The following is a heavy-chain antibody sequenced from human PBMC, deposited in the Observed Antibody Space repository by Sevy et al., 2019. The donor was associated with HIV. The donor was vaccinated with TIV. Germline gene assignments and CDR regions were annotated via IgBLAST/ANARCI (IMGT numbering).Heavy chain of an antibody. CDR2: ISYDEAHK. D-gene: IGHD3-10*01. V-gene: IGHV3-30*18. CDR1: GFTFRTSG. J-gene: IGHJ4*02. CDR3: AKDYSAGITFVRGAYRARGDYFDY. Sequence: GGSLRLSCVTSGFTFRTSGMHWVHQSPGKGLEWVAIISYDEAHKNYADSVRGRFSISKDNPKNTLYLQMSSLKTEDTAVYYCAKDYSAGITFVRGAYRARGDYFDYWGQGTQVTVSS.